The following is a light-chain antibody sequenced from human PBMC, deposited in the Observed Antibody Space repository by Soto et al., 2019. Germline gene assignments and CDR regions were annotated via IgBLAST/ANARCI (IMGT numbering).Light chain of an antibody. CDR3: QKYNSAPWT. J-gene: IGKJ1*01. CDR1: QGISNY. V-gene: IGKV1-27*01. CDR2: AAS. Sequence: DIQMTQSPSSLSASVGDRVTITCRASQGISNYLAWYQQKPGKVPKLLINAASTLQSGVPSRSSGSGSGTDFTLTISTLQPEDVATYYCQKYNSAPWTFGQGTKVDIK.